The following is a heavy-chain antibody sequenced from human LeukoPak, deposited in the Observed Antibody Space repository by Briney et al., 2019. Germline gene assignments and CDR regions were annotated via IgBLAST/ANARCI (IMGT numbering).Heavy chain of an antibody. Sequence: GGSLRLSCAASGFTFSSYAMHWVRQAPGKGLEWVAVISYDGSNKYYADSVKGRFTISRDNSKNTLYLQMNSLRAEDTAVYYWARKAGGSYFDYWGQGTLVTVSS. CDR1: GFTFSSYA. J-gene: IGHJ4*02. CDR2: ISYDGSNK. CDR3: ARKAGGSYFDY. V-gene: IGHV3-30-3*01. D-gene: IGHD1-26*01.